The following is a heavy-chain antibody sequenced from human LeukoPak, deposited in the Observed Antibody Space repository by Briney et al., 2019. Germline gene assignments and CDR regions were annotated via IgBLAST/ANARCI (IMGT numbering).Heavy chain of an antibody. Sequence: ASVKVSCKASGYTFTSYGISWVRQAPGQGLEWMGWISAYNGNTNYAQKLQGRVTMTTDTSTSTAYMELRSLRSDDTAVYYCARETVRITMVRGPFNYWGQGTLVTVSS. V-gene: IGHV1-18*01. CDR1: GYTFTSYG. CDR2: ISAYNGNT. J-gene: IGHJ4*02. CDR3: ARETVRITMVRGPFNY. D-gene: IGHD3-10*01.